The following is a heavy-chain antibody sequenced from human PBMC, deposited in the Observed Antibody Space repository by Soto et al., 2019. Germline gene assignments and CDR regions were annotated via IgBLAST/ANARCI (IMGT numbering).Heavy chain of an antibody. CDR1: GYSISLGYY. Sequence: SETLSLTCAVSGYSISLGYYWGWIRRPPGKGLEWIGSIYHSADTYYNPSLNSRVSISLDTSKNHFSLERTSVTAADTAVYYCAYLGRGYSGYDYDYWGQGTLVTVLL. V-gene: IGHV4-38-2*01. D-gene: IGHD5-12*01. J-gene: IGHJ4*02. CDR2: IYHSADT. CDR3: AYLGRGYSGYDYDY.